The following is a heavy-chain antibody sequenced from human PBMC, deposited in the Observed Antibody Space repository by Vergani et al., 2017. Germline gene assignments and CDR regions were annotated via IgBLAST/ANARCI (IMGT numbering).Heavy chain of an antibody. Sequence: QVQLQQWGAGLLKPSETLSLTCAVYGGSFSGYYWSWIRQPPGKGLEWIGEINHSGSTNYNPSLKSRVTISVDTSKNQFSLKLSSVTAADTALYYCARHYDSSGYYFLSRGKDARAFDIWGQGTMVTVSS. CDR2: INHSGST. CDR1: GGSFSGYY. V-gene: IGHV4-34*01. D-gene: IGHD3-22*01. J-gene: IGHJ3*02. CDR3: ARHYDSSGYYFLSRGKDARAFDI.